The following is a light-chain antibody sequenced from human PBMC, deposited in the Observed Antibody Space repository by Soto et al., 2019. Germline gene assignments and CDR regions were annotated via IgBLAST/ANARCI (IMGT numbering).Light chain of an antibody. CDR3: ISYTSSSPYV. V-gene: IGLV2-14*03. CDR2: DVS. Sequence: QSVLTQPASVSGSPGQSITISCTGTSSDVGGYNYVSWYQHHPGKAPKLIIFDVSNRPSGISNSFSGSKSGNTASLTIYGLQAEDEAAYYCISYTSSSPYVFGTGTKVSV. J-gene: IGLJ1*01. CDR1: SSDVGGYNY.